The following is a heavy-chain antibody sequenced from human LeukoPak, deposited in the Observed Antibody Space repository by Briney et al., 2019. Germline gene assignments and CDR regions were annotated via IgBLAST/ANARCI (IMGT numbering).Heavy chain of an antibody. J-gene: IGHJ4*02. CDR2: VSSSSHYI. CDR3: AREQKEFRSGWSRAYNFDY. V-gene: IGHV3-21*04. CDR1: DFIFSDYN. Sequence: GGSLRLSCTASDFIFSDYNMNWVRQAPGKGLEWVSSVSSSSHYIYYADSVKGRFTISRDNAKNSLYLHMNSLRAEDTAVYYCAREQKEFRSGWSRAYNFDYWGQGTLVTVSS. D-gene: IGHD6-19*01.